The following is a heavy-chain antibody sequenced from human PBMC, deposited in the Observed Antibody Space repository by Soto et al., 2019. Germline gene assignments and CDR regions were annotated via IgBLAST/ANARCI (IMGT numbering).Heavy chain of an antibody. CDR3: AKEFHGDYPDYFGS. CDR1: EFTFSSSA. Sequence: EVQLLESGGGLVQPGGSLRLSCAASEFTFSSSAMGWVRQAPGKGLEWVSGIRGSVGSTYYADSVEGRFTISRDNSKNTLYLQMNSLRAEDTAVYYCAKEFHGDYPDYFGSWGQGTRVTVSS. D-gene: IGHD2-21*02. J-gene: IGHJ4*02. CDR2: IRGSVGST. V-gene: IGHV3-23*01.